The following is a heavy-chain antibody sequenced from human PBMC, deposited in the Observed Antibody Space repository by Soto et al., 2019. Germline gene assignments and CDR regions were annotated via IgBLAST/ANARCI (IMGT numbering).Heavy chain of an antibody. D-gene: IGHD4-17*01. Sequence: QVHLVQSGAEVKKPGSSVKVSCQASGGTFNNYAMNWIRQAPGQGLEWMGAIIPIFVTANYAQKFQGRATSTADESTRPTYMTLSSLSSEDTAMYSCAREGDDFGGGDYWGQGTLVTVSS. CDR2: IIPIFVTA. V-gene: IGHV1-69*12. CDR1: GGTFNNYA. J-gene: IGHJ4*02. CDR3: AREGDDFGGGDY.